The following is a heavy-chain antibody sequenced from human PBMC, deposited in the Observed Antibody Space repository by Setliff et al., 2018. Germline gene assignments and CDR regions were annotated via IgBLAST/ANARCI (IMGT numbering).Heavy chain of an antibody. V-gene: IGHV3-64*01. CDR1: GFTFSSYA. CDR3: ARGGTYSSGPLDY. J-gene: IGHJ4*02. Sequence: GESLKISCAASGFTFSSYAMHWVRQAPGKGLEYASSISSSGGNIYYANSVKGRLIISRDNSKSTLFLQMGSLRAEDMSVYYCARGGTYSSGPLDYWGQGILVTVSS. CDR2: ISSSGGNI. D-gene: IGHD3-22*01.